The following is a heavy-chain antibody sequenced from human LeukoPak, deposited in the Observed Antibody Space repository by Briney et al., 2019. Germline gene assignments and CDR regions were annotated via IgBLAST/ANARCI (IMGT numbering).Heavy chain of an antibody. CDR1: GYTFSSYA. CDR3: ARDLLSGDSPYFDY. V-gene: IGHV1-3*01. J-gene: IGHJ4*02. D-gene: IGHD2-15*01. Sequence: ASVKVSCRASGYTFSSYALHWVRQAPGQRPEGMGWINAGNGNTKYSQKFQGRVTITRDKSASTAYMELSSLRSEDTAVYYCARDLLSGDSPYFDYWGQGTLVTVSS. CDR2: INAGNGNT.